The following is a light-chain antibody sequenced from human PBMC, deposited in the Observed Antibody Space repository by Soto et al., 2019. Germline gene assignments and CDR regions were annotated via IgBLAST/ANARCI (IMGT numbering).Light chain of an antibody. CDR3: QQSYSTPRT. CDR2: AAS. V-gene: IGKV1-39*01. J-gene: IGKJ1*01. Sequence: DIPMTPSPSSLSASVGDRVTITFRASQGISSYLAWYQQKPGKAPKLLIYAASTLQSGVPSRFSGSGSGTDFTLTISSLQPEDFATYYCQQSYSTPRTFGQGTKVDIK. CDR1: QGISSY.